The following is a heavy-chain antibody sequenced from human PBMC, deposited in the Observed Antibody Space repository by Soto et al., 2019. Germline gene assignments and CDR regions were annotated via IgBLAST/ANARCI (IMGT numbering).Heavy chain of an antibody. D-gene: IGHD3-16*01. CDR3: ATPYYFNH. Sequence: GGSLRLSCAASGFMFSAYTMNWVRQAPGKGLEWLSSISDDSSYIDYADSLRGRFTVSRDNARNSLYLQIDSLGVEDTAVYYCATPYYFNHWGPGXLVTVYS. CDR1: GFMFSAYT. CDR2: ISDDSSYI. J-gene: IGHJ1*01. V-gene: IGHV3-21*06.